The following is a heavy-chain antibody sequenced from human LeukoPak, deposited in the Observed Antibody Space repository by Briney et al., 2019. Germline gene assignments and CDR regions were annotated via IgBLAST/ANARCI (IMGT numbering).Heavy chain of an antibody. CDR2: INPNSGGT. CDR1: GYTFTGYY. V-gene: IGHV1-2*02. Sequence: GASVKVSCKASGYTFTGYYMHWVRQAPGQGLEWMGWINPNSGGTNYAQKFQGRVTMTRDTSISTAYMELSRLRSDDTAVYYCARGEEADTAMVRDAFDIWGQGTMVTVSS. CDR3: ARGEEADTAMVRDAFDI. J-gene: IGHJ3*02. D-gene: IGHD5-18*01.